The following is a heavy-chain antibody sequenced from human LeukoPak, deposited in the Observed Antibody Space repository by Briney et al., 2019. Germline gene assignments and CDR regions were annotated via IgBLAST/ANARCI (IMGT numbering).Heavy chain of an antibody. D-gene: IGHD3-16*01. J-gene: IGHJ4*02. CDR1: GYTFTGFD. CDR3: ARGGTYLPFGY. Sequence: ASVKVSCMASGYTFTGFDINWVRQATGQGLEWMGWMNANSGDTGYAQNFQGRVTMTRNTSISTAYMELTSLRSEDTAIYYCARGGTYLPFGYWGQGTLVTVSS. V-gene: IGHV1-8*01. CDR2: MNANSGDT.